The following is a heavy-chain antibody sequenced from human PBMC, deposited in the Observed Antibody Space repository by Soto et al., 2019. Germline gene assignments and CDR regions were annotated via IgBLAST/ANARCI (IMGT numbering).Heavy chain of an antibody. Sequence: QVTLKESGPTLVKPTQTLTLTCTVSGLSLRTTGVGVGWVRQPPGKALEWLALLYWEAEQRYSPSLSSRLTSAKDITEQQVVLTMTNMDTVDTATYYCVQSRCGGDCLEIYSSHAYNGLDVWGQGTTVTVSS. CDR2: LYWEAEQ. V-gene: IGHV2-5*02. J-gene: IGHJ6*02. CDR3: VQSRCGGDCLEIYSSHAYNGLDV. D-gene: IGHD2-21*02. CDR1: GLSLRTTGVG.